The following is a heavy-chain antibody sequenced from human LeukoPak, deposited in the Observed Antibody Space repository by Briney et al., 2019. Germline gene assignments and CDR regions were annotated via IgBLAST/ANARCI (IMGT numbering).Heavy chain of an antibody. CDR1: GGSISSYY. V-gene: IGHV4-59*01. D-gene: IGHD3-10*01. CDR2: IYYSGST. J-gene: IGHJ4*02. Sequence: PSETLSLTCTVSGGSISSYYWSWIRQPPGKGLEWIGYIYYSGSTNYNPSPKSRVTISVDTSKNQFSLKLSSVTAAETAVYYCARDKDYYGSGLGYWGQGTLVTVSS. CDR3: ARDKDYYGSGLGY.